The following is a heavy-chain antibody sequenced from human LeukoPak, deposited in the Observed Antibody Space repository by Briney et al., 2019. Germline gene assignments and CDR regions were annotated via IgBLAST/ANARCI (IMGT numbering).Heavy chain of an antibody. CDR3: ARASNWNYFRALDY. D-gene: IGHD1-7*01. CDR2: IYYSGST. J-gene: IGHJ4*02. Sequence: SETLSLTCTVSGGSISSSSYYWGWIRQPPGKGLEWIGSIYYSGSTYYNPSLKSRVTISVDTSRNQFSLKLSSVTAADTAVYYCARASNWNYFRALDYWGQGTLVTVSS. V-gene: IGHV4-39*01. CDR1: GGSISSSSYY.